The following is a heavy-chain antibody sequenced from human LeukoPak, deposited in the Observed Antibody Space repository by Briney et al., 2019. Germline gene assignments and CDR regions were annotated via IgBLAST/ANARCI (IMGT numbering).Heavy chain of an antibody. CDR1: GYTFTSYD. CDR2: MNPNSGNT. Sequence: ASVKVSCKASGYTFTSYDINRVRQATGQGLEWMGWMNPNSGNTGYAQKFQGRVTMTRNTSISTAYMELSSLRSEDTAVYYCARDGDSRSWRSIDYWGQGTLVTVSS. CDR3: ARDGDSRSWRSIDY. D-gene: IGHD6-13*01. J-gene: IGHJ4*02. V-gene: IGHV1-8*01.